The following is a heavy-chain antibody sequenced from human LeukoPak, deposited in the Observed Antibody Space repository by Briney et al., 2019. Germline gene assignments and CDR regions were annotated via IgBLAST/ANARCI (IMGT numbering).Heavy chain of an antibody. D-gene: IGHD1-26*01. CDR1: GFTFSSFA. J-gene: IGHJ1*01. Sequence: GGSLRLSCAASGFTFSSFAMSWVRQATGKGLEWVSAISGGGGTTYYADSVKGRFTLSRDNSKSTLYLQMNSLRAEDTAVYYCAHHRGSLDSNTEHFQHWGQGTLAMVSS. CDR3: AHHRGSLDSNTEHFQH. CDR2: ISGGGGTT. V-gene: IGHV3-23*01.